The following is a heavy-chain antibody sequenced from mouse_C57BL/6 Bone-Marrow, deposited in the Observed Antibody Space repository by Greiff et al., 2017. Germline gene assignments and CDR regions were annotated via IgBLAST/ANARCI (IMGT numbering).Heavy chain of an antibody. D-gene: IGHD4-1*01. CDR1: GFTFSSYG. CDR3: ARPNWAWFAY. Sequence: EVQVVESGGDLVKPGGSLKLSCAASGFTFSSYGMSWVRQTPDKRLEWVATISSGGSYTYYPDSVKGRFTISRDNAKNTLYLQMSSLKSEDTAMYYCARPNWAWFAYWCQGTLVTVSA. J-gene: IGHJ3*01. V-gene: IGHV5-6*01. CDR2: ISSGGSYT.